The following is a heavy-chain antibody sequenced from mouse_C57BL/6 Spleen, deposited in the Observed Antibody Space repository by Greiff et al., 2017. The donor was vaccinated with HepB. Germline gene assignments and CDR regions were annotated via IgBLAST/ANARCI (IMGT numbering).Heavy chain of an antibody. J-gene: IGHJ2*01. CDR1: GYTFTSYW. V-gene: IGHV1-53*01. D-gene: IGHD1-1*01. Sequence: VQLQQSGTELVKPGASVKLSCKATGYTFTSYWMHWVKQRPGHGLEWIGNILPSNGDTNYNEKFKSKATLTVDKSSSTAYMQLSSLTSEDSAVYYGARSEVATKDFDYWGQGTTLTVSA. CDR3: ARSEVATKDFDY. CDR2: ILPSNGDT.